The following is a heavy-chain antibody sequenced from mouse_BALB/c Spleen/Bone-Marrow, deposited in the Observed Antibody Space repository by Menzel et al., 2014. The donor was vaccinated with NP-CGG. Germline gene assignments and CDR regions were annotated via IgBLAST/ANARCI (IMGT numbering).Heavy chain of an antibody. J-gene: IGHJ2*01. CDR1: GFDFSRYW. CDR3: ARLGYYGYFDY. V-gene: IGHV4-1*02. CDR2: INPDSGTI. Sequence: EVKLLESGGGLVQPGGLLELSCAASGFDFSRYWMSWARQPPGKGLEWIGEINPDSGTINYTPSLKDKFIISRDNAKNTLYLQMSKVRSEDTALYYCARLGYYGYFDYWGQGTPLTVSS. D-gene: IGHD2-3*01.